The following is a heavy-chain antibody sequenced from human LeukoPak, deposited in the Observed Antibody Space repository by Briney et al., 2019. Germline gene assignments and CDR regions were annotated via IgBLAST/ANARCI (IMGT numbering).Heavy chain of an antibody. D-gene: IGHD4-17*01. J-gene: IGHJ4*02. CDR3: ARGTVTTQLDY. CDR2: IWYDGSNK. CDR1: GSTFSSYG. Sequence: PGGSLRLSCAASGSTFSSYGMHWVRQAPGKGLEWVAVIWYDGSNKYYADSVKGRFTISRDNSKNTLYLQMNSLRAEDTAVYYCARGTVTTQLDYWGQGTLVTVSS. V-gene: IGHV3-33*01.